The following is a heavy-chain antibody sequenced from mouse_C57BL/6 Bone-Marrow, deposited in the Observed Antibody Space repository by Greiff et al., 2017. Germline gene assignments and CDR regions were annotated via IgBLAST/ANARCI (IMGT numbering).Heavy chain of an antibody. CDR1: GYTFTDYE. J-gene: IGHJ2*01. CDR2: IDPETGGT. CDR3: TRLAVYYGSSCFDY. D-gene: IGHD1-1*01. V-gene: IGHV1-15*01. Sequence: QVQLQQSGAELVRPGASVTLSCKASGYTFTDYEMHWVKQTPVHGLEWIGAIDPETGGTAYNQKFKGKAILTADKSSSTAYMELRSLTSEDSAVYYCTRLAVYYGSSCFDYWGQGTTLTVSS.